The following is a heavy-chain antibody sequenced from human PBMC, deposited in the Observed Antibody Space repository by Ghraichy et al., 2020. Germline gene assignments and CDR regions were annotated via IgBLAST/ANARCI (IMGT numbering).Heavy chain of an antibody. CDR1: GGSFSGYY. J-gene: IGHJ4*02. CDR2: VIHSGSA. CDR3: APLWFGESTRPDPPDY. D-gene: IGHD3-10*01. V-gene: IGHV4-34*12. Sequence: SETLSLTCAVYGGSFSGYYWSWIRQPPGKGLEWIGEVIHSGSATYNPSLKSRVTISLDTSKNQFSLRLNYVTAADTAVYYCAPLWFGESTRPDPPDYWGQGTLVTVSS.